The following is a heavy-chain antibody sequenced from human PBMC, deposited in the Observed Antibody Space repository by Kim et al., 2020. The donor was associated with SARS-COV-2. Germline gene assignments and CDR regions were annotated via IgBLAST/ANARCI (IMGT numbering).Heavy chain of an antibody. CDR3: ATSTTVTTSGWFDP. J-gene: IGHJ5*02. D-gene: IGHD4-17*01. V-gene: IGHV1-24*01. CDR2: FDPEDGET. CDR1: GYTLTELS. Sequence: ASVKVSCKVSGYTLTELSMHWVRQAPGKGLEWMGGFDPEDGETIYAQKFQGRVTMTEDTSTDTAYMELSSLRSEDTAVYYCATSTTVTTSGWFDPWDQGTLVTVSS.